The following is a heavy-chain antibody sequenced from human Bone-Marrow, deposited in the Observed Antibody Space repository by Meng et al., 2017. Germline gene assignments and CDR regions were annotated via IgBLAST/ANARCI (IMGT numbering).Heavy chain of an antibody. Sequence: QVQLQQWGAGLLKPSETLSLTCAVYGGTFSDYYWSWLRQPPGKGLEWIGEINHSGGTKYTPSLESRVTISIDTSKNQFSLKLSSVTAADTAIYYCARQGDTAMATFDYWGQGTLVTVSS. CDR2: INHSGGT. CDR1: GGTFSDYY. CDR3: ARQGDTAMATFDY. D-gene: IGHD5-18*01. J-gene: IGHJ4*02. V-gene: IGHV4-34*01.